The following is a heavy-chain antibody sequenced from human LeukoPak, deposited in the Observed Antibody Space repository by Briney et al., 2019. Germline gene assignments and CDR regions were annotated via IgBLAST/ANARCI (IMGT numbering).Heavy chain of an antibody. Sequence: TGGSLRLSCAASGFTFSDFYMNWIRQAPGKGPEWISFISSSSSHTNYADSVKGRFTISRDSAKSSLYLQMNSLRAEDTAVYYCARGYDYGDYVGDFDYWGQGTLVTVSS. J-gene: IGHJ4*02. CDR3: ARGYDYGDYVGDFDY. CDR2: ISSSSSHT. CDR1: GFTFSDFY. V-gene: IGHV3-11*03. D-gene: IGHD4-17*01.